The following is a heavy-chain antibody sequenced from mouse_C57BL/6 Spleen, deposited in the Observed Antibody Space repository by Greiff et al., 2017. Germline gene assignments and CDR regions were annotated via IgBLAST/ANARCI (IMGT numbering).Heavy chain of an antibody. D-gene: IGHD2-3*01. CDR3: ARRDGYYPFDY. J-gene: IGHJ2*01. V-gene: IGHV5-4*03. Sequence: EVMLVESGGGLVKPGGSLKLSCAASGFTFSSYAMSWVRQTPEKRLEWVATISDGGSYTYYPDNVKGRFTISRDNAKNNLYLQMSHLKSEDTAMYYCARRDGYYPFDYWGQGTTLTVSS. CDR1: GFTFSSYA. CDR2: ISDGGSYT.